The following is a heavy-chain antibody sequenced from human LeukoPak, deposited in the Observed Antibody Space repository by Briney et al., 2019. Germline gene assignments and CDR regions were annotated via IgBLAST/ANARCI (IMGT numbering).Heavy chain of an antibody. Sequence: GGSLRPSCAASGFTFSSYEINWVCQAPGKGLEWVSYISSSGSTIYYADSVKGRFTISRDNAKNSLYLQMNSLRAEDTAVYYCAERGITMIGGVWGKGATVTIST. V-gene: IGHV3-48*03. CDR2: ISSSGSTI. D-gene: IGHD3-10*02. CDR3: AERGITMIGGV. CDR1: GFTFSSYE. J-gene: IGHJ6*04.